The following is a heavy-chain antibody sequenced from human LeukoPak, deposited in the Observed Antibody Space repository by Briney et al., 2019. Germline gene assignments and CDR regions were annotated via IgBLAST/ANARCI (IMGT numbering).Heavy chain of an antibody. D-gene: IGHD2-2*01. Sequence: SETLSLTCAVYGGSFSGYYWSWIRQPPGKGLEWIGEINHSGSTNYNPSLKSRVTISVDTSKNQFSLKLSSVTAADTAVYYCARRRRRGYCSSTSCLLGFDPWGQGTLVTVSS. CDR3: ARRRRRGYCSSTSCLLGFDP. CDR1: GGSFSGYY. J-gene: IGHJ5*02. CDR2: INHSGST. V-gene: IGHV4-34*01.